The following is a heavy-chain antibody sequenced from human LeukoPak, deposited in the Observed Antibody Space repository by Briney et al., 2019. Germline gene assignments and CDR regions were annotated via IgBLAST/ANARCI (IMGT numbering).Heavy chain of an antibody. CDR1: GFTFTSSA. CDR3: AAGPHSPNGLWGY. J-gene: IGHJ4*02. CDR2: IVVGSGNT. Sequence: ASVKVSCKASGFTFTSSAMQWVRQARGQRLEWIGWIVVGSGNTNYAQKFQERVTITRDMSTSTAYMELSSLRSEDTAVYYCAAGPHSPNGLWGYWGQGTLVTVSS. D-gene: IGHD2-8*01. V-gene: IGHV1-58*02.